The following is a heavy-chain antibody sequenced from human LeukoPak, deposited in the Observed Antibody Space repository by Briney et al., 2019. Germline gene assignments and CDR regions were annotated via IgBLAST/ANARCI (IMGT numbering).Heavy chain of an antibody. CDR3: ARDRAATEVWVELDP. CDR1: GFTVSAYY. CDR2: LYSDGTT. Sequence: GGSLRLSCAASGFTVSAYYMSWFRQAPGRGLEWVSLLYSDGTTYYSDSVKGRFTISRDNSKNTLLLQMNSLRAEDTAVYYCARDRAATEVWVELDPWGQGTLVTVSS. D-gene: IGHD1-26*01. V-gene: IGHV3-66*02. J-gene: IGHJ5*02.